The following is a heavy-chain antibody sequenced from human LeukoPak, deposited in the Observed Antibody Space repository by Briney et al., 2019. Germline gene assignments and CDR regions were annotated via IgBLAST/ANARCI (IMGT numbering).Heavy chain of an antibody. CDR3: ARGRDIVLMVYASPSRYFDY. CDR2: MNPNSGNT. V-gene: IGHV1-8*01. D-gene: IGHD2-8*01. CDR1: GYTFTSYD. Sequence: ASVKVSCKASGYTFTSYDINWVRQATGQGLEWMGWMNPNSGNTGYAQKFQGRVTMTRNTSISTAYMELSSLRPEDTAVYYCARGRDIVLMVYASPSRYFDYWGQGTLVTVSS. J-gene: IGHJ4*02.